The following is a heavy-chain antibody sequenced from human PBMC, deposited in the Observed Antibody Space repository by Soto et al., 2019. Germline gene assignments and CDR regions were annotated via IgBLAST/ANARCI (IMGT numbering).Heavy chain of an antibody. V-gene: IGHV3-66*01. J-gene: IGHJ6*02. CDR1: GFDASVNF. CDR3: VRENYYYGMDV. Sequence: GGSLRLSCAASGFDASVNFMTWVRQAPGKGLEWVSAINNAYSTFYADSVKGRFTISRDNSKNTVYLQVSSLRVEDTAMYYCVRENYYYGMDVWGQGTAVTV. CDR2: INNAYST.